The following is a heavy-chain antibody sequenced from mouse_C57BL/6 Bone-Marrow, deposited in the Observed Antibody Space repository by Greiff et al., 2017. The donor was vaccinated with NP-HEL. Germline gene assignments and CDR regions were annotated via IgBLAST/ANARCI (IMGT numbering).Heavy chain of an antibody. CDR2: INPSSGGT. CDR3: ARSYGADWFAY. V-gene: IGHV1-42*01. Sequence: VQLQQSGPELVKPGASVKMSCKASGYSFTGYYMNWVKQSPEKSLEWIGVINPSSGGTTYNEKFKAKATLTVDKSSSTAYMQLKSLTSEDSAVYYCARSYGADWFAYWDQGTLVTVTA. D-gene: IGHD1-1*01. J-gene: IGHJ3*01. CDR1: GYSFTGYY.